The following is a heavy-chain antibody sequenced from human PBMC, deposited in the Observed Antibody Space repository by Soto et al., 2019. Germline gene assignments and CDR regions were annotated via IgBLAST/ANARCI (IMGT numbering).Heavy chain of an antibody. Sequence: QLQLQESGPGLVKPSETLSLTCTVSGGSISSSSYYWGWIRQPPGKGLEWIGSIYYSGSTYYNPSLKSRVTISVDTSKNQFSLKLSSVTAADTAVYYCARHFPALRKNYFDYWGQGTLVTVSS. CDR3: ARHFPALRKNYFDY. V-gene: IGHV4-39*01. CDR1: GGSISSSSYY. D-gene: IGHD4-17*01. CDR2: IYYSGST. J-gene: IGHJ4*02.